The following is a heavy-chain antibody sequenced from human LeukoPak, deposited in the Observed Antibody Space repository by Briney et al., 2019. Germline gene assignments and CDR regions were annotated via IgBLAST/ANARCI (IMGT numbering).Heavy chain of an antibody. Sequence: GASVKVSCKASGGTFNSYAISWVRQAPRQGLEWMGGIIPIFGTANYAQKFQGRVTITTDESTSTAYMELSSLRSDDTAVYYCARIAAAAGTGYFDYWGQGTLVTVSS. CDR1: GGTFNSYA. CDR2: IIPIFGTA. J-gene: IGHJ4*02. V-gene: IGHV1-69*05. D-gene: IGHD6-13*01. CDR3: ARIAAAAGTGYFDY.